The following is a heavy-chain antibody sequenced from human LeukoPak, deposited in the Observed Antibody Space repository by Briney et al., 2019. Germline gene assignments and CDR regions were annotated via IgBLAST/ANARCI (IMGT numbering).Heavy chain of an antibody. J-gene: IGHJ3*02. CDR3: AREGCSSTSCSIAFDI. V-gene: IGHV3-48*01. CDR1: GFTFSSYS. D-gene: IGHD2-2*01. Sequence: GGSLRLSCAASGFTFSSYSMNWVRQAPGKGLEWVSYITSSSTTIYYADSVKGRFTISRDNSKNTLYLQMNSLRAEDTAVYYCAREGCSSTSCSIAFDIWGQGTMVTVSS. CDR2: ITSSSTTI.